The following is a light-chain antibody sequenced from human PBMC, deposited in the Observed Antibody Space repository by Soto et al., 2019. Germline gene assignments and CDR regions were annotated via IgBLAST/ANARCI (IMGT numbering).Light chain of an antibody. CDR2: DVS. CDR3: SSYTSSSTLYVV. V-gene: IGLV2-14*01. CDR1: SRDVGGYNY. Sequence: QAVLTQPASVSGSPGQSITISCTGTSRDVGGYNYVSWYQQHPGQAPKLMIYDVSNRPSGVSNRLPGSKSGNTASLTISGLQAEDEADYYCSSYTSSSTLYVVFGGGTKVTVL. J-gene: IGLJ2*01.